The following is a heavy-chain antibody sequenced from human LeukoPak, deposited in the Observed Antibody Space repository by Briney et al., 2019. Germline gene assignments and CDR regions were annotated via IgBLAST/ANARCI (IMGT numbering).Heavy chain of an antibody. Sequence: ASVNVSCKASGYTFTTYGISWVRQAPGQGLEWMGWISAYNGNTNYAPKLQGRLTMTTDTSTSTGYMELRSLRSDDTAVYYCARAATTGYYDSSDTPGYWYFDLWGRGTLVTVSS. CDR1: GYTFTTYG. CDR3: ARAATTGYYDSSDTPGYWYFDL. J-gene: IGHJ2*01. CDR2: ISAYNGNT. D-gene: IGHD3-22*01. V-gene: IGHV1-18*01.